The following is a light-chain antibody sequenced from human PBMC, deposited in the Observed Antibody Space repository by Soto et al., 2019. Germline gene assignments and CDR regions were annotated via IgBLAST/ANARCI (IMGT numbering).Light chain of an antibody. CDR1: QSVSSSY. V-gene: IGKV3-20*01. CDR2: GAS. CDR3: QQHGSSPWT. Sequence: EIVLTQSPGTLSLSQWEIATLSWRASQSVSSSYLAWYQQKPGQAPRLLIYGASSRATGIPDRFSGSGSGTDFTLTISRLEPEDFAVYYCQQHGSSPWTFGQGTKVDIK. J-gene: IGKJ1*01.